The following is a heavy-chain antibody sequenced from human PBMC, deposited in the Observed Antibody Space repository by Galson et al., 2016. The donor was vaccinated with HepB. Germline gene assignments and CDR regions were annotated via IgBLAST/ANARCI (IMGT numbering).Heavy chain of an antibody. J-gene: IGHJ4*02. Sequence: SLRLSCAASGFTFNSYGMSWVRQAPGEGLEWVSDITGSGGNTYFADSVKGRFTISRDNSKNTLYLQMNSLRAEDTAVYYCAKVSVERGYCSGGHCYAWDCWGQGTLVTVSS. V-gene: IGHV3-23*01. CDR1: GFTFNSYG. CDR3: AKVSVERGYCSGGHCYAWDC. CDR2: ITGSGGNT. D-gene: IGHD2-15*01.